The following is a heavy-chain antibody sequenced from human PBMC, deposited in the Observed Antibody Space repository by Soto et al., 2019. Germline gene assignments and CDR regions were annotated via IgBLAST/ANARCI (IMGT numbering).Heavy chain of an antibody. J-gene: IGHJ4*02. CDR1: GFSLTTDGVG. D-gene: IGHD3-10*01. CDR2: IYWDEDE. Sequence: QITLKESGPTLVKPTQTLTLTCTFSGFSLTTDGVGVGWVRQPPGEALEWLALIYWDEDERYSPSLKTRLTIAEDTSKNNVVLIMTNMEPVDSATYYCARARNLITEDAPVGYFDYWGQGNLVTVSS. CDR3: ARARNLITEDAPVGYFDY. V-gene: IGHV2-5*02.